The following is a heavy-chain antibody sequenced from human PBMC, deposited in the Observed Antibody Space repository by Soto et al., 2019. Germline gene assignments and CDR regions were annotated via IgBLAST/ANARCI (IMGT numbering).Heavy chain of an antibody. CDR2: IIPIFGTA. Sequence: GASVKVSCKASGGTFSSYAISWVRQAPGQGLEWMGGIIPIFGTANYAQKFQGRVTITADESTSTAYMELSSLSSEDTAVYYCARDFRGDDFWSGYYGNYYYCGMDVWGQGTTVTVSS. CDR1: GGTFSSYA. D-gene: IGHD3-3*01. V-gene: IGHV1-69*13. CDR3: ARDFRGDDFWSGYYGNYYYCGMDV. J-gene: IGHJ6*02.